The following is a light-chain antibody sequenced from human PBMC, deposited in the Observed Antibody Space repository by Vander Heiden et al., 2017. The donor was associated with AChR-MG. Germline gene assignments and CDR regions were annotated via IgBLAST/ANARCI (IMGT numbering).Light chain of an antibody. V-gene: IGLV1-47*01. Sequence: QSVLTQPPSASATPGQRVTISCSGSSSNIGVNSVYWYQQLPGTAPKLLIYKNNQRPSGVPDRFSGSKSGTSASLAISGLRSEDEADYYCAAWDDSQDWVFGGGTKLTVL. J-gene: IGLJ3*02. CDR2: KNN. CDR1: SSNIGVNS. CDR3: AAWDDSQDWV.